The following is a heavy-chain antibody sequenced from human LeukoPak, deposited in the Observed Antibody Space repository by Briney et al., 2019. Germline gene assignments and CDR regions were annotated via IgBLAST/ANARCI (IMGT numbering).Heavy chain of an antibody. J-gene: IGHJ4*02. CDR3: AKGGGRSFNFWTCYD. CDR1: GYTFSSYA. CDR2: ISSRGGGT. Sequence: GGSLRLSCAASGYTFSSYAMNWVRQAPGKGREWVSGISSRGGGTYYADSVKGRFTISRDNSKNTLYLQMNSLRAEDTAVYYCAKGGGRSFNFWTCYDWGQGTLVTVSS. V-gene: IGHV3-23*01. D-gene: IGHD3/OR15-3a*01.